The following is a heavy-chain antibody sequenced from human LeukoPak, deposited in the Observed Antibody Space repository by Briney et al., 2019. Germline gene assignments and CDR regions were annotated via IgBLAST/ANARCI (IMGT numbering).Heavy chain of an antibody. CDR2: INHSGST. J-gene: IGHJ4*02. Sequence: SETLSLTCAVYGGSFSGYYWRWIRQPPGKGLEWIGEINHSGSTNYNPSLKSRVTISVDTSKNQFSLKLSSVTAADTAVYYCAGTTARGLFEYYFDYWGQGTLVTVSS. V-gene: IGHV4-34*01. D-gene: IGHD1-1*01. CDR1: GGSFSGYY. CDR3: AGTTARGLFEYYFDY.